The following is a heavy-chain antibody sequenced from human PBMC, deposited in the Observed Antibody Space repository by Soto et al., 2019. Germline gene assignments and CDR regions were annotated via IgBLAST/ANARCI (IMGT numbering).Heavy chain of an antibody. J-gene: IGHJ6*02. D-gene: IGHD3-3*01. Sequence: QVQLVQSGAELKKPGASVKVSCKASGYTFTGYYMHWVRQAPGQGLELMGWINPNSGGTNYAQKFLDRVTMTRDTSITTAYMELSRLRPDDTAVYYCARDWSAATRFLYRPYYYYGMDVWGQGTTVTVSS. CDR2: INPNSGGT. CDR3: ARDWSAATRFLYRPYYYYGMDV. CDR1: GYTFTGYY. V-gene: IGHV1-2*02.